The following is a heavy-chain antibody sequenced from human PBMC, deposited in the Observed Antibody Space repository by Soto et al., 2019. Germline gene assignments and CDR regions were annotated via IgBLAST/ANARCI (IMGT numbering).Heavy chain of an antibody. CDR1: GFTFGTYG. Sequence: PGGSLRLSCVASGFTFGTYGIHWVRQAPGKGLQWVALISYEGSNTYYADSVRGRFTISRDNAKNTLYLQMNSLRPEDSGVYFCARVTPGNNLYYFSGLDVWGQGTSVPVSS. V-gene: IGHV3-30-3*01. CDR3: ARVTPGNNLYYFSGLDV. D-gene: IGHD1-1*01. CDR2: ISYEGSNT. J-gene: IGHJ6*02.